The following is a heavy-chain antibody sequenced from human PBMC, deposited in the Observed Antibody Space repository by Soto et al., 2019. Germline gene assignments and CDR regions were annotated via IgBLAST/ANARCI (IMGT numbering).Heavy chain of an antibody. V-gene: IGHV3-21*01. D-gene: IGHD3-16*01. Sequence: SLRLSCASSGFTFSTYTMNWVRQAPGKGLEWVSSINGRGNYIYYAESVKGRFTISRDNAKNSLYLQMDRLRAEDTALYYCVREDGKGGNNPAFTSWGRGPRAPAPS. J-gene: IGHJ5*02. CDR3: VREDGKGGNNPAFTS. CDR2: INGRGNYI. CDR1: GFTFSTYT.